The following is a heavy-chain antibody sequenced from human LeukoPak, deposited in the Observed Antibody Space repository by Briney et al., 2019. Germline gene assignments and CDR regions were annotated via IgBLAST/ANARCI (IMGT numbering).Heavy chain of an antibody. V-gene: IGHV4-30-2*01. J-gene: IGHJ4*02. D-gene: IGHD3-22*01. Sequence: SETLSLTCTVSGGSISSGGYYWSWIRQPPGKGLEWIGYIYHSGSTYYNPSLKSRVTISVDTSKNQFSLRLSSVTAADTAVYYCARGVRGASGYYVNWGQGTLVTVSS. CDR3: ARGVRGASGYYVN. CDR2: IYHSGST. CDR1: GGSISSGGYY.